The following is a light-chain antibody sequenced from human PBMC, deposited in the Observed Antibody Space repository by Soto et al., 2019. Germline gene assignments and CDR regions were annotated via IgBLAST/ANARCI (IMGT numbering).Light chain of an antibody. CDR3: SSYAGSNNLV. J-gene: IGLJ2*01. Sequence: QSVLTQPASVSGSPGQSITISCTGTSSDVGGYKYVSWYQQHPGKAPKLMIYGVSNRPSGVSNRFSGSKSGNTASLTISGLQAEDEADYYCSSYAGSNNLVFGGGTKVTVL. V-gene: IGLV2-14*01. CDR1: SSDVGGYKY. CDR2: GVS.